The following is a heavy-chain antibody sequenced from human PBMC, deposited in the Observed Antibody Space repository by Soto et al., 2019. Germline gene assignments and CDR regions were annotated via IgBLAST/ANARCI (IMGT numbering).Heavy chain of an antibody. V-gene: IGHV4-34*01. D-gene: IGHD3-22*01. Sequence: PSETLSLTCAVYGGSFSGYYWSWIRQPPGKGLEWIGEINHSGSTNYNPSLKSRVTISVDTSKNQFSLKLSSVTAADTAVYYCARERGYYDSSGYYYPFDYWGQGTLVTVSS. CDR2: INHSGST. J-gene: IGHJ4*02. CDR1: GGSFSGYY. CDR3: ARERGYYDSSGYYYPFDY.